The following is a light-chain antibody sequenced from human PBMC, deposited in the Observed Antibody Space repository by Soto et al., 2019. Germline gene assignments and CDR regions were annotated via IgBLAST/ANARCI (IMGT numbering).Light chain of an antibody. V-gene: IGKV3-20*01. Sequence: EIVLTQSPGTLSLSPGERATLSCRASQSVSSSYLAWYQQKPGQAPRLLMYGASSRATGIPDRFSGGGSATDFTLTISRLEPEDFAVYFCHQRAGWPPTFGGGTKVEIK. CDR1: QSVSSSY. J-gene: IGKJ4*01. CDR2: GAS. CDR3: HQRAGWPPT.